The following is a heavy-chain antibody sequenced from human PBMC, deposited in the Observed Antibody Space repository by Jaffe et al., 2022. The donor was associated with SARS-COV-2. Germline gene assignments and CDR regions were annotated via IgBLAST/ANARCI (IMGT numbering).Heavy chain of an antibody. CDR1: GFTFSDYY. CDR3: ARDQLNDYGDYELGSELNTLDY. D-gene: IGHD4-17*01. V-gene: IGHV3-11*01. Sequence: QVQLVESGGGLVKPGGSLRLSCAASGFTFSDYYMSWIRQAPGKGLEWVSYISSSGSTIYYADSVKGRFTISRDNAKNSLYLQMNSLRAEDTAVYYCARDQLNDYGDYELGSELNTLDYWGQGTLVTVSS. CDR2: ISSSGSTI. J-gene: IGHJ4*02.